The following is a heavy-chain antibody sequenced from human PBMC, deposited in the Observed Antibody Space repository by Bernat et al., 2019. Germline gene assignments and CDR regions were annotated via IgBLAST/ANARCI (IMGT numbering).Heavy chain of an antibody. V-gene: IGHV1-18*01. J-gene: IGHJ4*02. Sequence: QVQLVQSGAEVKKPGASVKVSCKASGYTFTSYGISWVRQAPGQGLEWMGWISGYNGNTNYAQKLQGRVTMTTDTSTNTAYMELSSLRSEDTAVYYCARGLYSSGWYHNLDYWGQGTLVTVSS. CDR2: ISGYNGNT. CDR1: GYTFTSYG. D-gene: IGHD6-19*01. CDR3: ARGLYSSGWYHNLDY.